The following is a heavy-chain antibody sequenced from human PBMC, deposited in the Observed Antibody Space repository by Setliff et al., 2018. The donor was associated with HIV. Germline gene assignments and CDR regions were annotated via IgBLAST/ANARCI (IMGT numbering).Heavy chain of an antibody. CDR2: IYHTGSS. Sequence: PSETLSLTCDVSGFSISSRYYWGWIRQSPGKGLEWIGNIYHTGSSYYNPSPNDQATISPDTSKNQFSLKLNSVTAADTAVYYCARDVLDLVISVYGFWGQGIPVTVSS. CDR3: ARDVLDLVISVYGF. D-gene: IGHD3-22*01. V-gene: IGHV4-38-2*02. CDR1: GFSISSRYY. J-gene: IGHJ4*02.